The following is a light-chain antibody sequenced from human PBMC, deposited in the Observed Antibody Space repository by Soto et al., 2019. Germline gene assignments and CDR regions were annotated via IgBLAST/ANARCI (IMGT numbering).Light chain of an antibody. CDR2: KAS. J-gene: IGKJ2*01. Sequence: DIQMTQSPSTLSASVGDRVTITCRASQSISSWLAWYQQKPGKAPKLLIYKASSVESGVPSRFSGSGSGTEFTLTISSLQPDDFATYCCQQYDEYLFTFGQGTKLEIK. V-gene: IGKV1-5*03. CDR1: QSISSW. CDR3: QQYDEYLFT.